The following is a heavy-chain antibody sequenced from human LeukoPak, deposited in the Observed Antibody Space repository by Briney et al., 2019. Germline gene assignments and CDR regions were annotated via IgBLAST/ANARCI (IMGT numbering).Heavy chain of an antibody. CDR2: ISAYNGNT. V-gene: IGHV1-18*01. CDR3: ARDAAPGIAVAGTIWFDP. J-gene: IGHJ5*02. D-gene: IGHD6-19*01. Sequence: ASVKVSCKASGYTFTSYGISWVRQAPGQGLEWMGWISAYNGNTNYAQKLQGRVTMTTDTSTSTAYMELRSLRSDDTAGYYCARDAAPGIAVAGTIWFDPWGQGTLVTVSS. CDR1: GYTFTSYG.